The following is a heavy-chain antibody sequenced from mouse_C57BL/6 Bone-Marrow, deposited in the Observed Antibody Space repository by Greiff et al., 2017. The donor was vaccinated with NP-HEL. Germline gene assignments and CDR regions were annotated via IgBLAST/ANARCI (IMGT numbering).Heavy chain of an antibody. J-gene: IGHJ2*01. CDR3: ARRILRVFDY. CDR1: GYTFTNYW. D-gene: IGHD1-1*01. CDR2: IYPGGGYT. Sequence: QVQLQQSGAELVRPGTSVKMSCKASGYTFTNYWIGWAKQRPGHGLEWIGDIYPGGGYTNYNEKFKGKATLTADKSSSTAYMQFSSLTSEDSAIYYCARRILRVFDYWGQGTTLTVSS. V-gene: IGHV1-63*01.